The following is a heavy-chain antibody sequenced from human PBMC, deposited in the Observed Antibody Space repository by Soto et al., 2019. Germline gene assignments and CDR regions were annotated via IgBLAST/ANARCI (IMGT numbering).Heavy chain of an antibody. CDR2: ILYSGNT. V-gene: IGHV4-30-4*01. CDR3: ARASYDSSTYYLDY. J-gene: IGHJ4*02. CDR1: GASISSGDYY. D-gene: IGHD3-22*01. Sequence: QVQLQESGPGLVKPSQTLSLTCTVSGASISSGDYYWTWIRQPPGKGLEWIGSILYSGNTYYNPALKRRVTIAVDPSNNQFSLKLSSVTAADTAVYYCARASYDSSTYYLDYWGQGTLVTVSS.